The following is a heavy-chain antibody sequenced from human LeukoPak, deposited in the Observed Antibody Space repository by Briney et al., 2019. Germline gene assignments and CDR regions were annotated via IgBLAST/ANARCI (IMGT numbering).Heavy chain of an antibody. CDR3: ARTGYSGYETRTYYYYYMDV. D-gene: IGHD5-12*01. J-gene: IGHJ6*03. CDR2: IIPIFGTA. Sequence: SVKVSCKASGGTFSSYAISWVRQAPGQGLEWMGGIIPIFGTANYAQKFQGRVTITTDESTSTAYMELSSLRSEDTAVYYCARTGYSGYETRTYYYYYMDVWGKGTTVTVSS. CDR1: GGTFSSYA. V-gene: IGHV1-69*05.